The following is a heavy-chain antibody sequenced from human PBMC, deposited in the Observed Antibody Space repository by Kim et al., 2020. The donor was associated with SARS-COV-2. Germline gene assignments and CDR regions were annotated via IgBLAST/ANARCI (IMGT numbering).Heavy chain of an antibody. D-gene: IGHD2-2*01. CDR2: INHSGST. CDR1: GASFSDYS. CDR3: ARGQRWFDP. J-gene: IGHJ5*02. V-gene: IGHV4-34*01. Sequence: SETLSLTCAVYGASFSDYSWSWIRQPPGKGLEWIGEINHSGSTNYNSSLKSRVSISLDMSKNQFSLELNSVTVADTAVYYCARGQRWFDPWGQGTLVTVSS.